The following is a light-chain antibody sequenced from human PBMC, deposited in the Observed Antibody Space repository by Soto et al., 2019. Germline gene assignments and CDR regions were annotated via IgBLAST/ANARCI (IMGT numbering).Light chain of an antibody. J-gene: IGLJ3*02. CDR3: SSYTSVSTWV. CDR2: EVS. CDR1: SSDVGAYNY. V-gene: IGLV2-14*01. Sequence: QSALTQPASVSGSPGQSITISCTGTSSDVGAYNYVSWYQQHPGKAPKLMIYEVSNRPSGVSNRFSGSKSGNTASLTISGLQAEDEADYYCSSYTSVSTWVFGGGTNVTVL.